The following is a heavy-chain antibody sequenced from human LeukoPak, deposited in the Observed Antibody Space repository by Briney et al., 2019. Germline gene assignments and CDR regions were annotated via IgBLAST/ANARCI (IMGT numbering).Heavy chain of an antibody. Sequence: PGSSLRLSYAASGFTLSSYGMHWVRQAPGKGLEWVTIISNDGSDKKYADSVKGRFTISRDNSKNTLYLQMSGLRAEDTALYYCAKGCSRGSSCYIIDCWGQGTLVTVSS. CDR2: ISNDGSDK. CDR1: GFTLSSYG. CDR3: AKGCSRGSSCYIIDC. D-gene: IGHD2-15*01. J-gene: IGHJ4*02. V-gene: IGHV3-30*18.